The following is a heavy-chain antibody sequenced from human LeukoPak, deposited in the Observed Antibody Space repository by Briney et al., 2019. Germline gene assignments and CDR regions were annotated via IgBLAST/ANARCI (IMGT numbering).Heavy chain of an antibody. D-gene: IGHD3-22*01. CDR3: AKDANSRYYDSSAYYYVGEYYFDY. Sequence: GGSLRLSCAASGFTFSSYAMSWVRQAPGKGLEWVSAISGSGGGTYSADSVKGRFTISRDNSKNTLYLQMNSLRAEDTAVYYCAKDANSRYYDSSAYYYVGEYYFDYWGQGTLVTVSS. CDR2: ISGSGGGT. J-gene: IGHJ4*02. CDR1: GFTFSSYA. V-gene: IGHV3-23*01.